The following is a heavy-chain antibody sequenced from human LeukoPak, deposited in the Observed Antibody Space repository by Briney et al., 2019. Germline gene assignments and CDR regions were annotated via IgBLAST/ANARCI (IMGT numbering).Heavy chain of an antibody. CDR2: INHSGST. V-gene: IGHV4-34*01. CDR1: GGSFSGYY. D-gene: IGHD6-6*01. CDR3: ARPVKYSKEFDR. Sequence: SETLSLTCAFYGGSFSGYYWSWIRQPPGKGLEWIGEINHSGSTNYNPSLKSRVTISVDTSKNQFSLKLSSVTAADTAVYYCARPVKYSKEFDRWGQGTLVTVSS. J-gene: IGHJ5*02.